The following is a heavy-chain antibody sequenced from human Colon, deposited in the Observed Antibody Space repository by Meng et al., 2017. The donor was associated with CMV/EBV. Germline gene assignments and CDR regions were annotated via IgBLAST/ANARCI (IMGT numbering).Heavy chain of an antibody. V-gene: IGHV3-23*01. J-gene: IGHJ4*02. CDR3: TRDGGNYDFANK. Sequence: GGSLRPSWTASGFTFSHYAMSWVRQAPGKGLEWVSGISGSGDNTYYADSVKGRFTISRDNSKNTVFLQMRSLETEDTAVYYCTRDGGNYDFANKWGQGTLVTVSS. CDR2: ISGSGDNT. D-gene: IGHD1-7*01. CDR1: GFTFSHYA.